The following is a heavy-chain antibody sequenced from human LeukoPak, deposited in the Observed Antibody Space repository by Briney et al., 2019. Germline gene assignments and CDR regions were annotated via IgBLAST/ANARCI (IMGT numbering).Heavy chain of an antibody. CDR1: GITVSDNY. D-gene: IGHD4-17*01. J-gene: IGHJ4*02. CDR2: LYPAGDT. V-gene: IGHV3-53*01. Sequence: GGSLRLSCAASGITVSDNYMSWVRQTPGKGLEWVSTLYPAGDTYFADSVRGRFTISRDISKNTVYLQMGSLRAEDTAVYFCARVHFPYGDFDYWGQGALVTVSS. CDR3: ARVHFPYGDFDY.